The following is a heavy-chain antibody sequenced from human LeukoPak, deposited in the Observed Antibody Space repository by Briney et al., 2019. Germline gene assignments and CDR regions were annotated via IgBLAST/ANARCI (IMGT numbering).Heavy chain of an antibody. V-gene: IGHV3-23*01. CDR2: ISGRGGVT. J-gene: IGHJ4*02. Sequence: PGGSLRLSCAASGFTFSSYAMSWVRQAPGKGLEWVSAISGRGGVTYYADSVKGRFTISRDDSENTLYLQMNSLRAEDTAVYYCAKGRVVWFGELFDYWGQGTLVTVSS. D-gene: IGHD3-10*01. CDR3: AKGRVVWFGELFDY. CDR1: GFTFSSYA.